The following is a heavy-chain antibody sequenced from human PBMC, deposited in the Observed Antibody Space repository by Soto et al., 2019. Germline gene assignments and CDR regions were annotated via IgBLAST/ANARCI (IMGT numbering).Heavy chain of an antibody. J-gene: IGHJ5*02. V-gene: IGHV1-69*13. Sequence: ASVKVSCKASGGTFSSYAISWVRQAPGQGLEWMGGIIPIFGTANYAQKFQGRVTITADESTSTAYMELSSLRSEDTAVYYCARDQEGITMIVGGTWGQGTLVTVSS. D-gene: IGHD3-22*01. CDR2: IIPIFGTA. CDR1: GGTFSSYA. CDR3: ARDQEGITMIVGGT.